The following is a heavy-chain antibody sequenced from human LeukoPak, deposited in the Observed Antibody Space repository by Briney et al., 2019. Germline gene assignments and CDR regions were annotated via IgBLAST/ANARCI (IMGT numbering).Heavy chain of an antibody. D-gene: IGHD2-2*01. J-gene: IGHJ4*02. Sequence: GGSLRLSCAASGFTFSNAWMSWVRQAPGKGLEWVGRIKSKTDGGTTDYAAPVKGRFTISRDDSKNTLYLQMNSLETEDTAVYYCTTGGSRGFYYFDYWGQGTLVTVSS. CDR1: GFTFSNAW. CDR3: TTGGSRGFYYFDY. V-gene: IGHV3-15*01. CDR2: IKSKTDGGTT.